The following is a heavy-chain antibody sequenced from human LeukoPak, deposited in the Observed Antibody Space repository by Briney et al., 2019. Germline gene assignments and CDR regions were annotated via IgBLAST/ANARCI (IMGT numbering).Heavy chain of an antibody. D-gene: IGHD5-24*01. J-gene: IGHJ4*02. Sequence: GGSLRLSCAASGFTFSSYWMSWVRQAPGKGLEWVANIKQDGSEKYYVDSVKGRFTISRDNAKNSLYLQMNSLRAEDTAVYYCARDKEMATIEGFDYWGQGTLVTVSS. V-gene: IGHV3-7*01. CDR3: ARDKEMATIEGFDY. CDR1: GFTFSSYW. CDR2: IKQDGSEK.